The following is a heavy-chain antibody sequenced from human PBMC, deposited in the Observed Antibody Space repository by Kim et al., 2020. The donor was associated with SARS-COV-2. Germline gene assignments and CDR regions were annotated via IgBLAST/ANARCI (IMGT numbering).Heavy chain of an antibody. CDR2: IWYDGSGK. Sequence: GGSLRLSCTASGFIFSSYGMHWVRQAPGKGLEWVSVIWYDGSGKYYPDPVKGRFTISRDNSKNTLYLQMNSLRAEDTAVYYCAREDYGGNPDYVYGMDVWGQGTTVTVSS. J-gene: IGHJ6*02. CDR1: GFIFSSYG. D-gene: IGHD4-17*01. CDR3: AREDYGGNPDYVYGMDV. V-gene: IGHV3-33*01.